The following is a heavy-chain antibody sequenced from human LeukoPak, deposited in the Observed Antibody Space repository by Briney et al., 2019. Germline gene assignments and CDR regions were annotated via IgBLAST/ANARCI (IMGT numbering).Heavy chain of an antibody. CDR3: ANEGDYVAY. CDR1: GFTFSHYA. V-gene: IGHV3-23*01. CDR2: ISGSGGST. J-gene: IGHJ4*02. Sequence: GGSLRLSCAASGFTFSHYAVRWVRQAPGEGLAWVSAISGSGGSTYYADSVKGRFTISRDNSKNTLYLQMNSLRAEDTAVYYCANEGDYVAYWGQGTPVTVSS.